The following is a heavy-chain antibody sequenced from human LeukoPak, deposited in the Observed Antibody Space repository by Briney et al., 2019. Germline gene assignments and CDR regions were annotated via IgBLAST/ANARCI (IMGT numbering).Heavy chain of an antibody. CDR3: ARVRTTVTKLDWFDP. Sequence: ASVKVSCKASGYTFTSYGISWVRQAPGQGLEWMGWISPYNGKTKYAKKLQGRVTMTTDTSTSTAYMELRSLRSDDTAVYYCARVRTTVTKLDWFDPWGQGTLVTVSS. J-gene: IGHJ5*02. D-gene: IGHD4-17*01. CDR1: GYTFTSYG. V-gene: IGHV1-18*01. CDR2: ISPYNGKT.